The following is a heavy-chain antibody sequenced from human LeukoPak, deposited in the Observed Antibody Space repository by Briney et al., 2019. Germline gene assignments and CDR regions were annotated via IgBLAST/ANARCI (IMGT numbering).Heavy chain of an antibody. CDR3: ATGQSIAAAGTFDY. D-gene: IGHD6-13*01. CDR1: AGSFSRYY. Sequence: SETLSLTCGVCAGSFSRYYWSGISQPPARGLEWIGEINYIGSTNYNPSHKTQVTRTVNTTMDQFSRKLSSVTAADTAVYNCATGQSIAAAGTFDYWGQGTLVTVSS. V-gene: IGHV4-34*01. J-gene: IGHJ4*02. CDR2: INYIGST.